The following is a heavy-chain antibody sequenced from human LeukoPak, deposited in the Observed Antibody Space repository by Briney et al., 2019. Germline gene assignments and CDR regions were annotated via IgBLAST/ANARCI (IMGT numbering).Heavy chain of an antibody. CDR2: MSGSGGGT. D-gene: IGHD3-22*01. CDR3: AKRGVVIRVILVGFYKEAYYFDS. Sequence: GGSLRLSCAVSGITLSNYGMSWVRKAPGKGLEWVAGMSGSGGGTNYADSVKGRFTVSRDNSKNTLYLQMKSLRAEDTAVYFCAKRGVVIRVILVGFYKEAYYFDSWGQGALVTVS. V-gene: IGHV3-23*01. J-gene: IGHJ4*02. CDR1: GITLSNYG.